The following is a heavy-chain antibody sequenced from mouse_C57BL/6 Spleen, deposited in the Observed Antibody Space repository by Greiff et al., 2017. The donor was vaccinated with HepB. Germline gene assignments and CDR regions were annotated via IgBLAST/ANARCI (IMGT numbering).Heavy chain of an antibody. J-gene: IGHJ2*01. CDR3: ARSGYGSSLDY. CDR2: INPSSGYT. CDR1: GYTFTSYW. V-gene: IGHV1-7*01. Sequence: VQLQQSGAELAKPGASVKLSCKASGYTFTSYWMHWVKQRPGQGLEWIGYINPSSGYTKYNQKFKFKSTLTADNSSSTAYMLLSSLTYEDSAVYYCARSGYGSSLDYWGQGTTLTDSS. D-gene: IGHD1-1*01.